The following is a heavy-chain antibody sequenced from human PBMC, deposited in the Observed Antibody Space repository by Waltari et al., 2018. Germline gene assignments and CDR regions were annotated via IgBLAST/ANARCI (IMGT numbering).Heavy chain of an antibody. CDR2: IKSDGSST. D-gene: IGHD3-22*01. J-gene: IGHJ4*02. CDR3: ARTYYYDSSGYPFDY. Sequence: EVQLVESGGGLVQPGGSLRLSCAASGFTFSSYWMHWVRQAPGKGLVWVSRIKSDGSSTSYADSVKGRFTISRDNAKNTLYLQMNSLRAEDTAVYYCARTYYYDSSGYPFDYWGQGTLVTVSS. V-gene: IGHV3-74*01. CDR1: GFTFSSYW.